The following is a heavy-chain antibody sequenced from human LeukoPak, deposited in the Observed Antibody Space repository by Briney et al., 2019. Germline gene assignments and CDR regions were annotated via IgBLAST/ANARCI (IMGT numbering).Heavy chain of an antibody. D-gene: IGHD6-13*01. CDR1: GFTFSSYG. Sequence: PGRSLRLSCAASGFTFSSYGMHWVRQAPGKGLEWVAVIWYDGSNKYYADSVKGRFTISRDNSKNTLYLQMNSLRAEDTAVYYCARGQGHSSSWHDYWGQGTLVTVSS. CDR3: ARGQGHSSSWHDY. CDR2: IWYDGSNK. V-gene: IGHV3-33*01. J-gene: IGHJ4*02.